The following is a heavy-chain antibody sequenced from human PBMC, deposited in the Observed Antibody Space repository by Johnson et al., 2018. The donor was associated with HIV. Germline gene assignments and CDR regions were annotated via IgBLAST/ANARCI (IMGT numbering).Heavy chain of an antibody. CDR3: ARDGHGIWENAAFDV. V-gene: IGHV3-30*04. J-gene: IGHJ3*01. D-gene: IGHD1-26*01. CDR2: ISYDGSNK. CDR1: GFTFSSYA. Sequence: VQLVESGGGVVQPGRSLRLSCAASGFTFSSYAMHWVRQAPGKGLEWVAVISYDGSNKYYADSVKGRFTISRDNSKNTLYLQMNSLRAEDTVVYYCARDGHGIWENAAFDVWGQGTMVTVSS.